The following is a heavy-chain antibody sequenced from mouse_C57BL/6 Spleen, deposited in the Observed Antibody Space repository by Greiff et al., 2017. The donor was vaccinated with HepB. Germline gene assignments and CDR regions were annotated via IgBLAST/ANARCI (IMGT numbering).Heavy chain of an antibody. D-gene: IGHD3-3*01. CDR3: VRADWYFDV. CDR2: IRNKANGYTT. Sequence: EVKLVESGGGLVQPGGSLSLSCAASGFTFTDYYMSWVRQPPGKALEWLGFIRNKANGYTTEYSASVKGRFTISRDNSQSILYLQMNALRAEDSATYYCVRADWYFDVWGTGTTVTVSS. CDR1: GFTFTDYY. V-gene: IGHV7-3*01. J-gene: IGHJ1*03.